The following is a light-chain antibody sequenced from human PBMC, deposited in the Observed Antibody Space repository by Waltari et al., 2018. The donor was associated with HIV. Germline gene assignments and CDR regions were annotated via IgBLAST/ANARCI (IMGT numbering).Light chain of an antibody. CDR2: EDS. Sequence: YELTQPPSVSVSPGQTARSTCPGDALPTNYAYWYQQKSGQAPVLVIYEDSKRPSGIPERFSGSSSGTMATLTISGAQVEDEADYYCYSTDSSGNHSVFGGGTKLTVL. V-gene: IGLV3-10*01. J-gene: IGLJ2*01. CDR3: YSTDSSGNHSV. CDR1: ALPTNY.